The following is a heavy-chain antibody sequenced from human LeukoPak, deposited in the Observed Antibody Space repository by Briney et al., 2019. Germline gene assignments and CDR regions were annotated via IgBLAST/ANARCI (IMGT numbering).Heavy chain of an antibody. CDR3: ARNIRRAGTHAFDI. Sequence: RPSQTLSLTCTVSGASISSGGCCWSWIRQLPGRGLEWIGYISYSGNTYYNPSLKSRVTISVDTSKNQFSLKLSSVTAADTAAYYCARNIRRAGTHAFDIWGQGTMVTVSS. CDR2: ISYSGNT. V-gene: IGHV4-31*03. CDR1: GASISSGGCC. D-gene: IGHD6-13*01. J-gene: IGHJ3*02.